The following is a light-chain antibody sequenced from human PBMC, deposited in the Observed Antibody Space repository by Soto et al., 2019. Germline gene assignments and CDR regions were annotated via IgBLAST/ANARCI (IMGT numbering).Light chain of an antibody. CDR3: QAWDSSTLYV. V-gene: IGLV3-1*01. CDR1: KLGDKY. Sequence: SYELTQPPSVSVSPGQTASITCSGDKLGDKYACWYQQKPGQSPVLVIYQDSKRPSGIPERFSGSNTGNTATQTISGTQAMDEADCYCQAWDSSTLYVFGTGTKRTVL. J-gene: IGLJ1*01. CDR2: QDS.